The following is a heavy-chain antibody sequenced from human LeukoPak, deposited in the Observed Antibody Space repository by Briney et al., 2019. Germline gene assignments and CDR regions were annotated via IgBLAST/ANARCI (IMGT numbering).Heavy chain of an antibody. CDR1: GFTFSTFW. CDR2: INHDGSST. CDR3: ARETTMIVVVTKDYYYYYMDV. Sequence: GGSLRLSCATSGFTFSTFWMHWVRQAPGKGLVWVSRINHDGSSTNYADSVKGRFTISRDNAKNTLYLQMNSLRAEDTAVYYCARETTMIVVVTKDYYYYYMDVWGKGTTVTVSS. J-gene: IGHJ6*03. D-gene: IGHD3-22*01. V-gene: IGHV3-74*01.